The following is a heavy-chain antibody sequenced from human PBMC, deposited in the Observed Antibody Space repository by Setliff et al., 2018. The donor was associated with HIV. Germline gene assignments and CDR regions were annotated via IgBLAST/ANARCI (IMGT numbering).Heavy chain of an antibody. CDR1: GGSFRGYY. D-gene: IGHD3-10*01. Sequence: NPSETLSLTCAVYGGSFRGYYWSWIRQPPGKGLEWTGEINHSGSTHYNPSLKSRVTISVDTSKNQFSLRLSSVTAADTAVYYCARGRDYYGSGSYFNGRANSYYFMDVWGKGTTVTVSS. CDR3: ARGRDYYGSGSYFNGRANSYYFMDV. J-gene: IGHJ6*03. V-gene: IGHV4-34*01. CDR2: INHSGST.